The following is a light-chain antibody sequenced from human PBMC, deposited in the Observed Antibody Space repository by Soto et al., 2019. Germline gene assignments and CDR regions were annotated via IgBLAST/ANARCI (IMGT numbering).Light chain of an antibody. Sequence: DIQLTQSPSFLSASVGDRVTITCRASQGISSYLAWYQQPPGKAPKLLIYGASTLQRGVSSRFSGSGSGTEFTLTISRPQPEDFATYYCQHLNTYPRTFGQGTKLEVK. V-gene: IGKV1-9*01. CDR3: QHLNTYPRT. CDR1: QGISSY. J-gene: IGKJ2*01. CDR2: GAS.